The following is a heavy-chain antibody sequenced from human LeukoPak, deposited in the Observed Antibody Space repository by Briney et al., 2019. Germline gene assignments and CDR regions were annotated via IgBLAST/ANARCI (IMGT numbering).Heavy chain of an antibody. V-gene: IGHV3-7*01. CDR1: GFAFSDYW. D-gene: IGHD1-26*01. Sequence: GGSLRLSCATFGFAFSDYWMTWVRQVPGRGLEWVANINREGNEKYYVDSVKGRFTISRDNAKNSVDLQMDSLRVEDTAVYYCARVGTWELQRVFDFWGQGTLVTVSS. J-gene: IGHJ4*02. CDR2: INREGNEK. CDR3: ARVGTWELQRVFDF.